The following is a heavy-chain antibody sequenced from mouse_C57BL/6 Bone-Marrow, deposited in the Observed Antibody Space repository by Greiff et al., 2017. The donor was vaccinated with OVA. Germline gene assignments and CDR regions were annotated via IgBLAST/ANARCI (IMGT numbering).Heavy chain of an antibody. CDR3: TCDYYGSSLYALDY. D-gene: IGHD1-1*01. J-gene: IGHJ4*01. Sequence: EVKLVESGAELVRPGASVKLSCTASGFNITDDYMHWVKQRPEQGLEWIGWIDPENGDTEYASKFQGKATITADTSSNTAYLQLSSLTAEDTAVYYCTCDYYGSSLYALDYWGQGTSVTVSS. V-gene: IGHV14-4*01. CDR2: IDPENGDT. CDR1: GFNITDDY.